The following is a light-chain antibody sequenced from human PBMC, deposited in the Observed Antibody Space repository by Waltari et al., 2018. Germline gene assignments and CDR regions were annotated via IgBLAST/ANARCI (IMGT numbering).Light chain of an antibody. CDR1: QSVGRS. J-gene: IGKJ1*01. CDR2: DAS. CDR3: QHYVRLPAT. Sequence: EIVLTQSPGTLSLSPGERATLACRASQSVGRSVAWYQQKPGQAPRLLIYDASRRATGIPDRFRGSGYGTDFSLTISRLEPEDFAVYYCQHYVRLPATFGQGTKVEI. V-gene: IGKV3-20*01.